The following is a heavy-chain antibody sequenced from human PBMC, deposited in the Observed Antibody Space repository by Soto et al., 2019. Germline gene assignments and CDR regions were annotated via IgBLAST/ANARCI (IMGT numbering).Heavy chain of an antibody. J-gene: IGHJ4*02. D-gene: IGHD3-16*02. CDR3: AKDISLGELSAPDH. CDR1: GFTFDDYA. Sequence: VQLVESGGGLVQPGRSLRLSCVASGFTFDDYAMHWVRQAPGKGLEWVSGMSWNRGSIVYADSVKGRFTIPRDNAKNSLYLQMNSLRPEDSALYYCAKDISLGELSAPDHWGQGTLVTVSS. CDR2: MSWNRGSI. V-gene: IGHV3-9*01.